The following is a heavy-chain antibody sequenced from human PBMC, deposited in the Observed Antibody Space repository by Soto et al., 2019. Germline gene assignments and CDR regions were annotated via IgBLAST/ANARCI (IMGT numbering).Heavy chain of an antibody. Sequence: PGESLKISCHGSGYSFAVYWIGWVRQMPGKDLEWMGIIYPGDSDTRYSPSFQGQVTISADKSLRTAYLQWTSLKASDTALYYCARTRSFTLGFYYDGMDVWGQGTTVTVS. CDR1: GYSFAVYW. CDR3: ARTRSFTLGFYYDGMDV. D-gene: IGHD6-6*01. CDR2: IYPGDSDT. V-gene: IGHV5-51*01. J-gene: IGHJ6*02.